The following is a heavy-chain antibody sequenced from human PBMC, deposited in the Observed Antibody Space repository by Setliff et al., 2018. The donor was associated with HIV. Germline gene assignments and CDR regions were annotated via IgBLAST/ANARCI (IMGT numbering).Heavy chain of an antibody. V-gene: IGHV4-34*01. CDR2: IDHSGST. D-gene: IGHD6-19*01. Sequence: PSETLSLTCAVYGVSFSGYYWNWIRQTPGKGLEWIGEIDHSGSTNYNPSLKSRVTISLDTSKNQFSLRLTSVTAADTAVYYCARGVYSSGWYLLTRLDPWGQGVLGTVSS. CDR1: GVSFSGYY. J-gene: IGHJ5*02. CDR3: ARGVYSSGWYLLTRLDP.